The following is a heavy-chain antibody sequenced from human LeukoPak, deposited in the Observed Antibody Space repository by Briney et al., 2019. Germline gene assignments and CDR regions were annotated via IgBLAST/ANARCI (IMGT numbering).Heavy chain of an antibody. Sequence: GASVKGSCKASGYTFTSYYMHWVRQAPVQGLEWMGIINPSGGSTSYAQKFQGRVTMTRDTSTSTVYMELSSLRSEDTAVYYCASSRGIAAAGIFDYWGQGTLVTVSS. CDR2: INPSGGST. V-gene: IGHV1-46*01. CDR1: GYTFTSYY. J-gene: IGHJ4*02. CDR3: ASSRGIAAAGIFDY. D-gene: IGHD6-13*01.